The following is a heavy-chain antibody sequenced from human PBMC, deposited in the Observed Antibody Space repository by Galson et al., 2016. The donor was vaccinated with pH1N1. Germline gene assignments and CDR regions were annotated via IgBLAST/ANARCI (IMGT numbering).Heavy chain of an antibody. D-gene: IGHD6-19*01. J-gene: IGHJ4*02. Sequence: SLRLSCAASGFSVSFSYLSWVRQAPGKGLEWVSIIYSGDTTYYTDSVKGRFTISRDNAKNSLYLQMNSLRVEDTSVYFCAREVGGRSSYWGQGALVTVSS. CDR2: IYSGDTT. CDR1: GFSVSFSY. CDR3: AREVGGRSSY. V-gene: IGHV3-66*01.